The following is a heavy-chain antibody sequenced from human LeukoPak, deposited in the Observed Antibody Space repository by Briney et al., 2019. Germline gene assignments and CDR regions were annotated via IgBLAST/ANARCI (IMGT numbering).Heavy chain of an antibody. CDR3: AKDLGGLGDL. V-gene: IGHV3-30*18. Sequence: HPGGSLRFSCAASGFTFSSYGMHWVRQAPGKGLEWVAVISYDGSNKYYADSVKGRFTISRDNSKNTLYLQMNSLRAEDTAVYYCAKDLGGLGDLWGQGTLVTVSS. J-gene: IGHJ4*02. D-gene: IGHD3-10*01. CDR2: ISYDGSNK. CDR1: GFTFSSYG.